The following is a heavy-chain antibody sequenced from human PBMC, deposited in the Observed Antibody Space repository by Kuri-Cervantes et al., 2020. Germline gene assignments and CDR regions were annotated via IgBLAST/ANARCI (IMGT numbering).Heavy chain of an antibody. J-gene: IGHJ6*02. CDR3: ARVGSRRGMDV. V-gene: IGHV3-49*03. D-gene: IGHD2-15*01. CDR1: GFTFGDYA. CDR2: IRSKAYGGTT. Sequence: GGSLRLSCTASGFTFGDYAMSWFRQAPGKGLEWVGFIRSKAYGGTTEYAASVKGRFTISRDDSKSIAYLQMNSLKTEDTAVYYCARVGSRRGMDVWGQGTAVTVSS.